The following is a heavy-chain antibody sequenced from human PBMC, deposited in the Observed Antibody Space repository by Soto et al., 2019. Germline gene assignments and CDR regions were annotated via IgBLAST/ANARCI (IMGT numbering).Heavy chain of an antibody. J-gene: IGHJ6*02. Sequence: GGSLRLSCAASEFTFSAYAMNWVRQAPGKGLEWVSGIIAGGATTYYADSVKGRFTISRDNSKNTLSLQMNSLRAEDTAVYYCAKEDIVVETTIPRNYYYYGMDVWGHGTMVTVS. D-gene: IGHD2-21*02. CDR2: IIAGGATT. V-gene: IGHV3-23*01. CDR1: EFTFSAYA. CDR3: AKEDIVVETTIPRNYYYYGMDV.